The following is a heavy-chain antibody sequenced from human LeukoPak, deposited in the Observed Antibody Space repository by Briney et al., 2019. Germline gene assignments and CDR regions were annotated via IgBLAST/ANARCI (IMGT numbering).Heavy chain of an antibody. CDR3: AKASGSYAHFDY. D-gene: IGHD1-26*01. V-gene: IGHV3-9*01. CDR1: GFTFDDYA. Sequence: GGSLRLSCAASGFTFDDYAMHWVRQAPGKGLEWVSGISWNSGSIGYADSVKGRFTFSRDNAKNSLYLQMNSLRAEDAALYYCAKASGSYAHFDYWGQGTLVTVSS. J-gene: IGHJ4*02. CDR2: ISWNSGSI.